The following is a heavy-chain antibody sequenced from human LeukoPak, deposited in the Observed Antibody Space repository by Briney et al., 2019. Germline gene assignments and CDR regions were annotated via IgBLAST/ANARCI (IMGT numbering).Heavy chain of an antibody. D-gene: IGHD5-12*01. J-gene: IGHJ6*02. CDR1: GGTFSSYA. CDR2: IIPIFGTA. CDR3: AADMGRGYSGYEYGQYYYYYGMDV. V-gene: IGHV1-69*13. Sequence: SVKVSCKASGGTFSSYAISWVRQAPGQGLEWMGGIIPIFGTANYAQKFQGRVTITADESTSTAYMELSSLRSEDTAVYYCAADMGRGYSGYEYGQYYYYYGMDVWGQGTTVTVS.